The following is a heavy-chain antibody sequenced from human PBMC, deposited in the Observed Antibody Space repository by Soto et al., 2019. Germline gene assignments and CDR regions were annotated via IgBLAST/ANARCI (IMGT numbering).Heavy chain of an antibody. CDR3: ATLRDITIFGEFYFDY. CDR2: ISGSGGST. CDR1: GFTFSSYA. Sequence: GGSLRLSCAASGFTFSSYARSWVRQAPGKGLEWVSAISGSGGSTYYADSVKGRFTISRDNSKNTLYLQMNSLRAEDTAVYYCATLRDITIFGEFYFDYWGQGTLVTVSS. J-gene: IGHJ4*02. D-gene: IGHD3-3*01. V-gene: IGHV3-23*01.